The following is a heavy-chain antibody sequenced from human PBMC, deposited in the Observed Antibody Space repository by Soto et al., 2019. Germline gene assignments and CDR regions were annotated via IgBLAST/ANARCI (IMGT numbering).Heavy chain of an antibody. J-gene: IGHJ4*02. CDR2: MSGSGGST. Sequence: GGSLRLSCAASGFTFSTYAMSWVRQAPGKGLEWVSAMSGSGGSTYYADSVKGRFTISRDNSKNTLYLQMNSLRAEDTAVYYCASDYDSSGYSYFDYWGQGTLVTVSS. CDR1: GFTFSTYA. D-gene: IGHD3-22*01. CDR3: ASDYDSSGYSYFDY. V-gene: IGHV3-23*01.